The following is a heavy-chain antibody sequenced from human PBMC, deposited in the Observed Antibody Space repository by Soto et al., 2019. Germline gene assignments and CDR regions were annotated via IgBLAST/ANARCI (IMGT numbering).Heavy chain of an antibody. CDR2: IYYSGST. J-gene: IGHJ5*02. V-gene: IGHV4-39*01. CDR1: GGSISSSSYY. Sequence: SETLSLTCTVSGGSISSSSYYWGWIRQPPGKGLEWIGSIYYSGSTYYNPSLKSRVTISVDTSKNQFSLKLSSVTAADTAVYYCARGFKYMVRGVEEFDPSGQGTLLTVSS. D-gene: IGHD3-10*01. CDR3: ARGFKYMVRGVEEFDP.